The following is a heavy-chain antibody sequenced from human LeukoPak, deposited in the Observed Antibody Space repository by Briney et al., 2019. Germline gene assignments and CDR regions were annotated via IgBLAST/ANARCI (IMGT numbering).Heavy chain of an antibody. J-gene: IGHJ4*02. Sequence: GGSLRLSCAASGFTFSSYAMSWVRQAPGKGLEWVSAISGSGGSAYYADSVKGRFTISRDNSKNTLYLQMNSLRAEDTAVYYCAKISGRGGFGNFDYWGQGTLVTVSS. CDR2: ISGSGGSA. CDR3: AKISGRGGFGNFDY. V-gene: IGHV3-23*01. D-gene: IGHD5-24*01. CDR1: GFTFSSYA.